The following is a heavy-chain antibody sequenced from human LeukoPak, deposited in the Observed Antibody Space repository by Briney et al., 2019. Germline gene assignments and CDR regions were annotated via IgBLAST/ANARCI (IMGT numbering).Heavy chain of an antibody. CDR3: ARVRLGRGLDY. Sequence: PSETLSLTCTVSGGSISSYYWSWIRQPPGKGLEWIGYIYYSGSTYYSPSLKSRVTMSVDTSTNQFSLELSSVTAADTAMYFCARVRLGRGLDYWGQGTLVTVSS. D-gene: IGHD6-19*01. CDR2: IYYSGST. CDR1: GGSISSYY. J-gene: IGHJ4*02. V-gene: IGHV4-59*12.